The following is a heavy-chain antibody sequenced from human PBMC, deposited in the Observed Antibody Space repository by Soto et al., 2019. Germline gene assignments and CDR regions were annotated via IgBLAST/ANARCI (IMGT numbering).Heavy chain of an antibody. Sequence: GGSLRLSCAASGFTFSSYAMSLVRHAPGKGLEWVSAISGSGGSTYYADSVKGRFTISRDNSKNTLYLQMNSLRAEDTAVYYCAKAPANIVVVITVPFDYWGQGTLVTFSS. J-gene: IGHJ4*02. CDR1: GFTFSSYA. CDR3: AKAPANIVVVITVPFDY. CDR2: ISGSGGST. D-gene: IGHD3-22*01. V-gene: IGHV3-23*01.